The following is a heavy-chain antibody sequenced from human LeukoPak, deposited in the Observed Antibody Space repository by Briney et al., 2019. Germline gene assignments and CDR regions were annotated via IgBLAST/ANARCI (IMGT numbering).Heavy chain of an antibody. J-gene: IGHJ4*01. D-gene: IGHD4/OR15-4a*01. CDR2: IYSDNT. CDR3: ARRAGAYSHPYDY. CDR1: GFTVSSNS. Sequence: PGGSLRLSCTVSGFTVSSNSMSWVRQAPGKGLEWVSFIYSDNTHYSDSVKGRFTISRDNSKNTLYLQMNSLRAEDTAVYYCARRAGAYSHPYDYWGXGTLVTVS. V-gene: IGHV3-53*01.